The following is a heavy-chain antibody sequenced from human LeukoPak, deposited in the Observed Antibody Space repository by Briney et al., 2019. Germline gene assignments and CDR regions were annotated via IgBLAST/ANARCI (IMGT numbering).Heavy chain of an antibody. CDR1: GGSISSSSYY. CDR3: ARTYYDILTGYYPEYYFDY. D-gene: IGHD3-9*01. J-gene: IGHJ4*02. V-gene: IGHV4-39*01. Sequence: PSETLSLTCTVSGGSISSSSYYWGWIRQPPGKGLEWIGSIYYSGSTYYNPSLKSRVTISVDTSKNQFSLKLSSVTAADTAVYYCARTYYDILTGYYPEYYFDYWGQGTLVTVSS. CDR2: IYYSGST.